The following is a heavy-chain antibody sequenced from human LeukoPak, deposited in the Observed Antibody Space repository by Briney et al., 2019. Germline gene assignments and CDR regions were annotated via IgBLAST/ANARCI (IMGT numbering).Heavy chain of an antibody. CDR3: AKDLDDWSENVGWFDP. Sequence: PGGSLRLSCVASGFTFSDYAMSWVRQTPGKGLEWVSTISASGGATYYSNSVKGRFAISRDNSKNTLYLQMNSLRAEDTAVYYCAKDLDDWSENVGWFDPWGQGTLVTVSS. CDR2: ISASGGAT. CDR1: GFTFSDYA. J-gene: IGHJ5*02. V-gene: IGHV3-23*01. D-gene: IGHD1-1*01.